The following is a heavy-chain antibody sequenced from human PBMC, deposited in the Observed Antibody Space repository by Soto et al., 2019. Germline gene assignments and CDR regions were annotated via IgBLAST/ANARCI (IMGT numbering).Heavy chain of an antibody. Sequence: GGSLRLSCAASGFKFSNYGMHWVRQAPGKGLGWVAVIWYDGSIQYYGDSVKGRFTISRDNSKDTLSLQMNSLRAEDSAVYYCVREHSLAPFDWGQGILVTVSS. V-gene: IGHV3-33*01. CDR3: VREHSLAPFD. CDR2: IWYDGSIQ. CDR1: GFKFSNYG. J-gene: IGHJ4*02. D-gene: IGHD3-16*01.